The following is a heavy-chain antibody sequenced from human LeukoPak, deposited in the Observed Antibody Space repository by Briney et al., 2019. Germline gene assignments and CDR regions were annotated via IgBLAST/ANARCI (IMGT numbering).Heavy chain of an antibody. CDR1: GFTFSSSA. Sequence: GGSLRLSCEASGFTFSSSAMSWVRQAPGKGLEWVSTISNSDGSTYYADSVKGRFTISRDNPKNTLYLQMNSLAAEDTAMYYCAKASGTLGNWGQGTLVTVSS. J-gene: IGHJ4*02. D-gene: IGHD1-1*01. V-gene: IGHV3-23*01. CDR2: ISNSDGST. CDR3: AKASGTLGN.